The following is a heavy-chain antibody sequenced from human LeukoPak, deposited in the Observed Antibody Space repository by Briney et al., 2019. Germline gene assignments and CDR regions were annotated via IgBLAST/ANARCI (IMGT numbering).Heavy chain of an antibody. D-gene: IGHD6-25*01. J-gene: IGHJ3*02. V-gene: IGHV3-13*01. CDR1: GFSFSSYD. CDR3: ARVLSARSGGYDAFDM. CDR2: IDKAGDA. Sequence: GGSLRLSCAASGFSFSSYDMHWVRQGPGKGLEGVSGIDKAGDAYYPGSVKGRFTISRENAKNSLYLQMNSLRAGDTAVYYCARVLSARSGGYDAFDMWGQGTMVTVSS.